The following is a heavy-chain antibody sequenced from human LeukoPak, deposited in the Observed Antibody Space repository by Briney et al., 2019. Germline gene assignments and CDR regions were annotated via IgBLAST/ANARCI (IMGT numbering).Heavy chain of an antibody. CDR3: SNKEI. CDR1: GFTFSSSW. CDR2: INQDGSDK. J-gene: IGHJ4*02. D-gene: IGHD5-24*01. Sequence: GGSLRLSCAASGFTFSSSWMIWVRQAPGKGLEWVGNINQDGSDKYYVDSVKGRFTISRDNAKNSLYLQTNSLRAEDTAVYYCSNKEIWGQGTLVTVSS. V-gene: IGHV3-7*01.